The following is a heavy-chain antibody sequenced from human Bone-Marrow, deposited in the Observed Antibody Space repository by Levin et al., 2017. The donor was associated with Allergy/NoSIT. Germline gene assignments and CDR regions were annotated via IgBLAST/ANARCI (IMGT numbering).Heavy chain of an antibody. CDR1: GFTFTSYG. V-gene: IGHV3-30*18. Sequence: TGESLKISCAASGFTFTSYGMHWLRQAPGKGLEWMAVISYAGGREYYAESVKGRFTISRDNSRNTLYLQMNRLRVEDTAVYYCAKGGRGYDFAVDAFDIWGQGTMVTVSS. CDR2: ISYAGGRE. CDR3: AKGGRGYDFAVDAFDI. D-gene: IGHD3-10*01. J-gene: IGHJ3*02.